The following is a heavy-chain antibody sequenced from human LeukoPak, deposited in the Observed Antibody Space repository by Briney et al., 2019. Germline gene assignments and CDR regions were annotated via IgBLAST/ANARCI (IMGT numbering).Heavy chain of an antibody. CDR2: IYTSGST. CDR3: ARVSSSWYQDWYFDL. J-gene: IGHJ2*01. D-gene: IGHD6-13*01. Sequence: SETLSLTCTVSGGSISSYDWSWIRQPAGKGLEGIGRIYTSGSTNYNPSLKSRVSMSVDTSKRQFSLKLSSVTAADTAVYYWARVSSSWYQDWYFDLWGRGTVVTVSS. V-gene: IGHV4-4*07. CDR1: GGSISSYD.